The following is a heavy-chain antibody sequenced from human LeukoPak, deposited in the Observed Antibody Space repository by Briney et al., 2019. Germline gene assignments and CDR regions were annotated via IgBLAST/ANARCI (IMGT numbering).Heavy chain of an antibody. J-gene: IGHJ3*02. CDR1: GGSISSYY. CDR3: ARGHYDFWSGYYLASDI. CDR2: IYTSGST. D-gene: IGHD3-3*01. Sequence: SETLSLTCTVSGGSISSYYWSWIRQPAGKGLEWIGRIYTSGSTNYNPSLKSRVTMSVDTSKNQFSLKLSSVTAADTAVYYCARGHYDFWSGYYLASDIWGQGTMVTVSS. V-gene: IGHV4-4*07.